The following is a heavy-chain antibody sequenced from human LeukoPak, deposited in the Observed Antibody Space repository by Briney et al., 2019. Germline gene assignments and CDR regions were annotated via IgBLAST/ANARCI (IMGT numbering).Heavy chain of an antibody. CDR1: GYTFTGYY. CDR3: ASFLGYSYGWDY. J-gene: IGHJ4*02. CDR2: INPNSGGT. V-gene: IGHV1-2*02. D-gene: IGHD5-18*01. Sequence: ASVKVPCKASGYTFTGYYMHWVRQAPGQGLEWMGWINPNSGGTNYAQKFQGRVTMTRDTSISTAYMELSRLRSDDTAVYYCASFLGYSYGWDYWGQGTLVTVSS.